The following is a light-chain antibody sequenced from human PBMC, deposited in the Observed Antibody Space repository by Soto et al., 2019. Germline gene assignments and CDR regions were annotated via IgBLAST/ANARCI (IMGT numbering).Light chain of an antibody. J-gene: IGKJ1*01. CDR2: DAS. CDR1: QSVSSY. CDR3: HQLGNWPRT. V-gene: IGKV3-11*01. Sequence: EIVLTQSPATLSLSPGERATLSCRASQSVSSYLAWYQQKPGQAPRLLIYDASKRATGIPARFSGSGSGTDFTLTISNLESEDFAVYDCHQLGNWPRTFGQGNKLEIK.